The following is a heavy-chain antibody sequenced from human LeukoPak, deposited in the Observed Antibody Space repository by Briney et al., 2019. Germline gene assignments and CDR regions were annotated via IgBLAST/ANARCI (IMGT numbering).Heavy chain of an antibody. CDR1: GGTFSSYA. CDR2: IIPIFGTA. D-gene: IGHD2/OR15-2a*01. Sequence: GSSVTVSCKASGGTFSSYAISWVRQAPGQGLEWMGGIIPIFGTANYAQKFQGRVTITADESTSTAYMELSSLRSEDTAVYYCARGNPDQYGMDVWGQGTTVTVSS. CDR3: ARGNPDQYGMDV. V-gene: IGHV1-69*01. J-gene: IGHJ6*02.